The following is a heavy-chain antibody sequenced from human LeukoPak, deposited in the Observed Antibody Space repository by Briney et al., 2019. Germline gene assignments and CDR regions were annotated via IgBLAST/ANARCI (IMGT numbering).Heavy chain of an antibody. CDR1: GGSISSYY. CDR2: IYYSGST. J-gene: IGHJ4*02. Sequence: SETLSLTCTVSGGSISSYYWSWIRQPPGKGLEWIGYIYYSGSTNYNPSLKSRVTISVDTSKNQFSLKLSSVTAADTAVYYCARLGGMATFDYWGQGTLVTVSS. D-gene: IGHD3-16*01. V-gene: IGHV4-59*01. CDR3: ARLGGMATFDY.